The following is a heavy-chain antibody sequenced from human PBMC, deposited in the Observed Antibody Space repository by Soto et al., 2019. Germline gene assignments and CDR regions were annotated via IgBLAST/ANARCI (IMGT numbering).Heavy chain of an antibody. CDR1: GGSISSSSYF. CDR2: IYYSGGT. V-gene: IGHV4-39*01. Sequence: SETLSLTCTVSGGSISSSSYFWGWIRQPPGKGLEWIGSIYYSGGTYYNPSLKSRVTISVDTSKNQFSLQLNSVTPDGTAVYYCVRLIGNSWLDTWGQGTLVTVSS. J-gene: IGHJ5*02. CDR3: VRLIGNSWLDT.